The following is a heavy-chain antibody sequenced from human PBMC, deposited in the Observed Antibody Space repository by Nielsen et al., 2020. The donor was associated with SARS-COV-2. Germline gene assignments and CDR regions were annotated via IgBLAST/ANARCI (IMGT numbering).Heavy chain of an antibody. CDR1: GFPFSTYT. CDR3: AREGYYDFWSGYGYYNYYMDV. V-gene: IGHV3-21*01. CDR2: ISSSSSDI. D-gene: IGHD3-3*01. J-gene: IGHJ6*03. Sequence: GGSLSLSCAASGFPFSTYTMNWVRPAPGKGLECVSSISSSSSDIYDSDPVKGRFTVTRDNANNSLYLQMNGLRADDTAVYYCAREGYYDFWSGYGYYNYYMDVWGEGTTVTVSS.